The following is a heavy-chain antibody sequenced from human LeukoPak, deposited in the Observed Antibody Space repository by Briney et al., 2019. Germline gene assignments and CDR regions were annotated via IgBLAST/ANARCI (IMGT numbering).Heavy chain of an antibody. V-gene: IGHV3-11*04. Sequence: SCKASGYTFTGYYMHWVRQAPGKGLEWVSYISSSGSTIYYADSLKGRFTISRDNAKNSLYLNIHSLRAEDTAVYYCARDRADPDYGDYVFAYWGQGTLVTVSS. CDR1: GYTFTGYY. D-gene: IGHD4-17*01. J-gene: IGHJ4*02. CDR3: ARDRADPDYGDYVFAY. CDR2: ISSSGSTI.